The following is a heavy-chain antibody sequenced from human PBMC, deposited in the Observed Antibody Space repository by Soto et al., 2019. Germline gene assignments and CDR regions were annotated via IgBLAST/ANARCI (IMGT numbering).Heavy chain of an antibody. V-gene: IGHV3-30*18. CDR1: GFTFSSYG. J-gene: IGHJ6*02. CDR2: ISYDGSNK. CDR3: AKDSTLYGMDV. Sequence: GGSLRLSCAASGFTFSSYGMHWVRQAPGKGLEWVAVISYDGSNKYYADYVKGRFTISRDNSKNTLYLQMNSLRAEDTAVCYCAKDSTLYGMDVWGQGTTVTVSS.